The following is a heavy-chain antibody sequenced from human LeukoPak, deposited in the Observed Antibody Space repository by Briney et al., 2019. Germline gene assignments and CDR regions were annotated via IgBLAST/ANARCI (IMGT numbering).Heavy chain of an antibody. V-gene: IGHV1-69*04. D-gene: IGHD6-6*01. CDR1: GYTFTGYY. CDR3: ARVCIAAQTFDY. J-gene: IGHJ4*02. Sequence: SVKVSCKASGYTFTGYYMHWVRQAPGQGLEWMGRIIPILGIANYAQKFQGRVTITADKSTSTAYMELSSLRSEDTAVYYCARVCIAAQTFDYWGQGTLVTVSS. CDR2: IIPILGIA.